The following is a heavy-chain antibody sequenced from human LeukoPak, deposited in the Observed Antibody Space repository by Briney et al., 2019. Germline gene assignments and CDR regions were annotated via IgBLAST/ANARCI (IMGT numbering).Heavy chain of an antibody. V-gene: IGHV3-7*01. CDR1: GFTFSSHW. Sequence: GGSLRLSCAASGFTFSSHWMSWVRQAPGKGREWVANIKQDGSEKYYVDSVKGRFTISRDNAKNSLYLQMNSLRAEDTAVYYCARDLGEDYFDYWGQGTLVTVSS. CDR2: IKQDGSEK. J-gene: IGHJ4*02. D-gene: IGHD3-10*01. CDR3: ARDLGEDYFDY.